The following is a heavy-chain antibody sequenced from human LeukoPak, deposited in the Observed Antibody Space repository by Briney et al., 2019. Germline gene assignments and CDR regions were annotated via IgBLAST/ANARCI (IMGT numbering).Heavy chain of an antibody. CDR3: ARDSLWFGELPDDAFDI. Sequence: ASVKVSCKASGYTFTSYGISWVRQAPGQGLEWMGWIIAYNGNTNYAQKLQGRVTMTTDTSTSTVYMELRSLRSDDTAVYYCARDSLWFGELPDDAFDIWGQGTMVTVSS. J-gene: IGHJ3*02. CDR2: IIAYNGNT. CDR1: GYTFTSYG. D-gene: IGHD3-10*01. V-gene: IGHV1-18*01.